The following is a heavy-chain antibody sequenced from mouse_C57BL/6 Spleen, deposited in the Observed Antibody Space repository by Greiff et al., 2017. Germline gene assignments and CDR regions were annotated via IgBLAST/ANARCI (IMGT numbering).Heavy chain of an antibody. CDR1: GFTFSSYA. J-gene: IGHJ4*01. Sequence: EVKVVESGGGLVKPGGSLKLSCAASGFTFSSYAMSWVRQTPEKRLEWVATISDGGSYTYYPDNVKGRFTISRDNAKNNLYLQMSHLKSEDTAMYYCARASLYYGYDGNAMDYWGQGTSVTVSS. CDR3: ARASLYYGYDGNAMDY. CDR2: ISDGGSYT. D-gene: IGHD2-2*01. V-gene: IGHV5-4*03.